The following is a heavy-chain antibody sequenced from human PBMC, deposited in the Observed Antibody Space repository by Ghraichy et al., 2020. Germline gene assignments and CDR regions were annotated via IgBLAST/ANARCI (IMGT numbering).Heavy chain of an antibody. J-gene: IGHJ4*02. Sequence: GGSLRLSCAASGFTFSSYWMSWVRQAPGKGLEWVANIKQDGSQKYYVDSVKGRFTISRDNAKNSLYLQMNSLRAEDTAVYYCARTPRYYDSSGFFDYWGQGTLVTVSS. V-gene: IGHV3-7*01. CDR1: GFTFSSYW. CDR3: ARTPRYYDSSGFFDY. CDR2: IKQDGSQK. D-gene: IGHD3-22*01.